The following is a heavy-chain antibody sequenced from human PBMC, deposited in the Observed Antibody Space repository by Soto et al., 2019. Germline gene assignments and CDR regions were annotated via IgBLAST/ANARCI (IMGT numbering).Heavy chain of an antibody. CDR2: ISGSGGST. CDR1: GFTFSRYA. CDR3: AKDLQTARRPYYYDSSGYYFDY. D-gene: IGHD3-22*01. J-gene: IGHJ4*02. Sequence: GGSLRLSCAASGFTFSRYAMSWVRQAPGKGLEWVSAISGSGGSTYYADSVKGRFTISRDNSKNTLYLQMNSLRAEDTAVYYCAKDLQTARRPYYYDSSGYYFDYWGQGTLVTVSS. V-gene: IGHV3-23*01.